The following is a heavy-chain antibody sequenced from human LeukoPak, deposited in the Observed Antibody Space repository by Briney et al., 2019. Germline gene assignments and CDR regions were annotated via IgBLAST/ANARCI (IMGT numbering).Heavy chain of an antibody. CDR3: ARDLKYDYDSSGYYEAGY. D-gene: IGHD3-22*01. CDR2: IIPIFGTA. CDR1: GGTFTSFV. J-gene: IGHJ4*02. Sequence: SVKVSCKASGGTFTSFVISWVRRAPGQGLEWMGRIIPIFGTANYAQKFQGRVTITTDESTSTAYMELSSLRSEDTAVYYCARDLKYDYDSSGYYEAGYWGQGTLVTVSS. V-gene: IGHV1-69*05.